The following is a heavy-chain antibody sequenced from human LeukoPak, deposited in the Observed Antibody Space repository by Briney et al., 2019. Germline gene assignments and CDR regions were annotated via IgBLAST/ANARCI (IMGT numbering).Heavy chain of an antibody. CDR2: IYHTGIT. Sequence: SETLSLTCAVSGGSISSNNWWSWVRQPPGKGLEWIGEIYHTGITNYNPSLKSRVTISVDKSKNQLPLKLSSVTAADTAVYYCARTLGYCTSTSCYTGGPCSMDVWGQGTTVTVSS. CDR3: ARTLGYCTSTSCYTGGPCSMDV. CDR1: GGSISSNNW. D-gene: IGHD2-2*02. V-gene: IGHV4-4*02. J-gene: IGHJ6*02.